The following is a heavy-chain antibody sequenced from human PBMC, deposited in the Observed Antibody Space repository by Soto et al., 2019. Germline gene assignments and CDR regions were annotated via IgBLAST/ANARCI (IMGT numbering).Heavy chain of an antibody. Sequence: PSETLSLTCTVSGGSISSSNYYWGWIRQPPGKGLEWIGSIYYTGSTYYTPSLKSRVTISVDTSKNQYSLKLTSVTAADTAVYYCARGSYYDSRGSDYWGQGTLVTVSS. V-gene: IGHV4-39*01. CDR2: IYYTGST. J-gene: IGHJ4*02. CDR1: GGSISSSNYY. CDR3: ARGSYYDSRGSDY. D-gene: IGHD3-22*01.